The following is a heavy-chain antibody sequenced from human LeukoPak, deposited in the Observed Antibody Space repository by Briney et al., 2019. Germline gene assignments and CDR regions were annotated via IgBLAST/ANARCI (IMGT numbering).Heavy chain of an antibody. CDR2: IYYSGST. J-gene: IGHJ4*02. V-gene: IGHV4-59*01. CDR3: ARGQSGYCSSTSCYLVWDY. CDR1: GASISPYY. D-gene: IGHD2-2*01. Sequence: SETLPLTCNVSGASISPYYWSWIRQPAGKGLEWIGYIYYSGSTNYNPSLKSRVTISVDTSKNQFSLKLSSVTAADTAVYYCARGQSGYCSSTSCYLVWDYWGQGTLVTVSS.